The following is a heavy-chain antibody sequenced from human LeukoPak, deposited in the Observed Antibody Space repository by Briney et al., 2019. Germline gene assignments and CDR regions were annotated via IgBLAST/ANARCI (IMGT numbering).Heavy chain of an antibody. V-gene: IGHV4-30-2*01. CDR3: AREFWFANAPGSWLDP. Sequence: SQTLSLTCVVSGDSISSGAYSWSWIRQPLGEGLEWIGYIFHTGSTFYNPSLKSRVTISVDNSKNQFSLRLTSVTAADTAVYYCAREFWFANAPGSWLDPWGQGTLVTVSS. J-gene: IGHJ5*02. CDR2: IFHTGST. CDR1: GDSISSGAYS. D-gene: IGHD3-10*01.